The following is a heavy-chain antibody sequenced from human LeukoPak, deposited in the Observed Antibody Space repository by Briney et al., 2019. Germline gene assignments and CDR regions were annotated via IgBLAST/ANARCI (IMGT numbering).Heavy chain of an antibody. CDR1: GFTFTNFA. CDR3: AKVGGSFDGPFDC. Sequence: GGSLRLSCVASGFTFTNFAMSSVRQTPGKGLEWVSAISGNGGTTGYADSVKGRFTISRDSSKNTLYLQMKSVRAEDTAIFYCAKVGGSFDGPFDCWGQGTLVTVSS. J-gene: IGHJ4*02. V-gene: IGHV3-23*01. CDR2: ISGNGGTT. D-gene: IGHD1-26*01.